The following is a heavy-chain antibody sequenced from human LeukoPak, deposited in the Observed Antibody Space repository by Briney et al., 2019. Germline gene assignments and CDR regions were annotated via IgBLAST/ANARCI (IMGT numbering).Heavy chain of an antibody. CDR2: ISSSSSYI. CDR3: AKVGYCSSTSCYHFDY. D-gene: IGHD2-2*01. J-gene: IGHJ4*02. V-gene: IGHV3-21*01. Sequence: GGSLRLSCAASGFTFSGYSMNWVRQAPGKGLEWVSSISSSSSYIYYADSVKGRFTISRDNAKNSLYLQMNSLRAEDTAVYYCAKVGYCSSTSCYHFDYWGQGTLVTVSS. CDR1: GFTFSGYS.